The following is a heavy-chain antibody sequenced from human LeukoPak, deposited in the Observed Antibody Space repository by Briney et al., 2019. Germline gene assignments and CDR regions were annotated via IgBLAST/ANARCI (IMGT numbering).Heavy chain of an antibody. V-gene: IGHV3-21*01. Sequence: GGSLRLSCAASGFTFSTYSMNWVRQAPGKGLEWISFISTSSIYIYYADSVKGRFTISIDNARNSLYLQMNSLRAEDTAVYYCARGEWSSSPFDYWGQGTLVTVSS. CDR3: ARGEWSSSPFDY. D-gene: IGHD6-6*01. CDR2: ISTSSIYI. J-gene: IGHJ4*02. CDR1: GFTFSTYS.